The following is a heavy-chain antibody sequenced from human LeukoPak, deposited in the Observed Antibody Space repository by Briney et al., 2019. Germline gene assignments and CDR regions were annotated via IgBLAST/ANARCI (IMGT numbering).Heavy chain of an antibody. J-gene: IGHJ6*02. Sequence: GGSLRLSCAASGFTFSSYEVNWVRQAPGKGLEWVSYISSSGSIIYYADSVKGRFTISRDNAKNSLYLQMNSLRAEDTAVYYCARDEAALYGMDVWGQGTTVTVSS. D-gene: IGHD6-13*01. CDR2: ISSSGSII. V-gene: IGHV3-48*03. CDR3: ARDEAALYGMDV. CDR1: GFTFSSYE.